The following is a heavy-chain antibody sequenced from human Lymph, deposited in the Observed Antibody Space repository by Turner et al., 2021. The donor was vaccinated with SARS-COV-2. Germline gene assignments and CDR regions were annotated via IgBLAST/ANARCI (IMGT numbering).Heavy chain of an antibody. D-gene: IGHD2-15*01. CDR3: ARDRGGYGAYYYGMDV. CDR1: GFTFSRYS. Sequence: EVRLVESGGALLQPGGSLRLSCAASGFTFSRYSMNWVRQAPGKGLEWVSYISISSSTIYYADSVKGRFTISRDNAKNSLYLQMNSLRDEDTAVYYCARDRGGYGAYYYGMDVWGQGTTVTVSS. J-gene: IGHJ6*02. CDR2: ISISSSTI. V-gene: IGHV3-48*02.